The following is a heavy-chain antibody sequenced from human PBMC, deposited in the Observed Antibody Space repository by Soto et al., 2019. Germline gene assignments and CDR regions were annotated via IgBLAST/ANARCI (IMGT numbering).Heavy chain of an antibody. Sequence: GGSLRLSCAASGFTFSSYWMHWGRHVPGKGLVWAARIVGDATEINYAASVEGRFTISRDNARNTVYLQMNSLRSEDTAVYYCVRGRLRPSARHFPYSAQGLLLTGSS. CDR1: GFTFSSYW. CDR2: IVGDATEI. D-gene: IGHD6-6*01. J-gene: IGHJ4*02. V-gene: IGHV3-74*01. CDR3: VRGRLRPSARHFPY.